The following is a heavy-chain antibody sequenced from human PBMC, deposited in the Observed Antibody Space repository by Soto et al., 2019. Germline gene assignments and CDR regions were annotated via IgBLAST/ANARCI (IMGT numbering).Heavy chain of an antibody. CDR3: AKEGCSSTSCYRDY. J-gene: IGHJ4*02. D-gene: IGHD2-2*02. CDR2: ISYDGSNK. V-gene: IGHV3-30*18. Sequence: QVQLVESGGGVVQPGRSLRLSCAASGFTFSSYGMHWVRQAPGKGLEWVAVISYDGSNKYYADSVKGRFTISRDNSKNTLYLQMNSLRAEDTAVYYCAKEGCSSTSCYRDYWGQGTLVTVSS. CDR1: GFTFSSYG.